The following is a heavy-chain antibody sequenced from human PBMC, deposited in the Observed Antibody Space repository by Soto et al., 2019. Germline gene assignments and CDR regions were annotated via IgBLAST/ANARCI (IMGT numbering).Heavy chain of an antibody. CDR3: AREIPAVYGDYASYFDY. CDR1: GFTFSSYA. D-gene: IGHD4-17*01. CDR2: ISYDGSNK. J-gene: IGHJ4*02. V-gene: IGHV3-30-3*01. Sequence: VQLVESGGGVVQPGGSLRLSCAASGFTFSSYAMHWVRQAPGKGLEWVAVISYDGSNKYYADSVNGRVTISRDNSNNKLDLQMNGLRAEDPAVYYCAREIPAVYGDYASYFDYWGQGTLVTVSS.